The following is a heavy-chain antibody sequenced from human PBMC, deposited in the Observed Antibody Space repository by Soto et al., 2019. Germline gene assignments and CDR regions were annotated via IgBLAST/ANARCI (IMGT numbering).Heavy chain of an antibody. V-gene: IGHV1-18*01. J-gene: IGHJ6*03. CDR1: GYTFTSYG. CDR2: ISAYNGNT. D-gene: IGHD2-8*01. CDR3: ARNGVSPCYYYYMDV. Sequence: ASVKVSCKASGYTFTSYGISWVRQAPGQGLEWMGWISAYNGNTNYAQKLQGRVTMTTDTSTSTAYMELRSLRSDDTAVYYCARNGVSPCYYYYMDVWGKGTTVTVSS.